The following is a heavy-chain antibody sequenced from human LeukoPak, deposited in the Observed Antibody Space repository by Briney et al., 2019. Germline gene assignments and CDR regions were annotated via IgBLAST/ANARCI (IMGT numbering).Heavy chain of an antibody. Sequence: GSSAKVSCKASGDTFTDYYIHWVRQAPGQGLEWMGWINPYSGGTNNAQKFQGRVTMTGDTSISTAYMELSSLRSDDTAVYYCARDRGSWYYWWDQGTLVTVSS. J-gene: IGHJ4*02. V-gene: IGHV1-2*02. CDR1: GDTFTDYY. CDR3: ARDRGSWYYW. D-gene: IGHD6-13*01. CDR2: INPYSGGT.